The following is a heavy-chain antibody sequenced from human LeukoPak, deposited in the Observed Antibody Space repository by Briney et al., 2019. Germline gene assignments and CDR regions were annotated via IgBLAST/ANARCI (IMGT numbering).Heavy chain of an antibody. Sequence: PGGSLRLSCAASGFTFSSYSMNWVRQAPGKGLEWVSSISSSSSYTYYADSVKGRFTISRDNAKNSLYLQMNSLRAEDTAVYYCARVGGGYCSGGSCSYYYYYGMDVWGQGTTVTVSS. J-gene: IGHJ6*02. V-gene: IGHV3-21*01. D-gene: IGHD2-15*01. CDR1: GFTFSSYS. CDR3: ARVGGGYCSGGSCSYYYYYGMDV. CDR2: ISSSSSYT.